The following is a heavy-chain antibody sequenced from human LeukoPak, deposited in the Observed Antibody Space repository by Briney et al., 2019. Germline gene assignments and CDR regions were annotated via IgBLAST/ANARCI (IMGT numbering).Heavy chain of an antibody. CDR1: GSSISSITYC. D-gene: IGHD1-7*01. J-gene: IGHJ4*02. CDR2: MYYRGNT. Sequence: SETLSLTCTVSGSSISSITYCCGWIRQPPGKGLGWVGHMYYRGNTFYNPSLKSRVTISVDTSKNQFSLKLRSVTAADTAVYFCARLYGNYQNYFDYWGQGTLVTVSS. CDR3: ARLYGNYQNYFDY. V-gene: IGHV4-39*07.